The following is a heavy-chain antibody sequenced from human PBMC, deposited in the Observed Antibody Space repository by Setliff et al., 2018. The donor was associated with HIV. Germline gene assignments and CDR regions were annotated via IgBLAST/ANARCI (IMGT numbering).Heavy chain of an antibody. CDR3: ARNGPTKFPYAF. V-gene: IGHV4-61*05. D-gene: IGHD2-21*01. Sequence: SETLSLTCTVSGGTISSSGYYWGWIRQTPGKGLEWIGHIYNSGATNYNPSLQSRVTISLATSKNQFSLNLRSVTATDTAVYFCARNGPTKFPYAFWGRGTLFTVS. J-gene: IGHJ2*01. CDR1: GGTISSSGYY. CDR2: IYNSGAT.